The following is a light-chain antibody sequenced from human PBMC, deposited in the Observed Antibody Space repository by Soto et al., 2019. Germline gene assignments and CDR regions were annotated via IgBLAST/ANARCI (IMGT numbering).Light chain of an antibody. Sequence: QSALTQPASVSGSPGQSITISCTGSSSDVGTYKYVSWYQQHPGEAPKLMIYEVSNRPSGVSDLFSGSKSGNTASLIISGLQAEDEADYYCSSYSSSSTWVFGGGTKLTVL. CDR2: EVS. CDR3: SSYSSSSTWV. J-gene: IGLJ3*02. V-gene: IGLV2-14*01. CDR1: SSDVGTYKY.